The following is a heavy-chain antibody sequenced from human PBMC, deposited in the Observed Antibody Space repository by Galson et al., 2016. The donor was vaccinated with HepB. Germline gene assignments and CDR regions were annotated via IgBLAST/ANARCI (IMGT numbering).Heavy chain of an antibody. Sequence: SVKVSCKASGGTFSSYAISWMRQAPGQGPEWMGEIIPISGTTKYAQKFQGRVTFTAGESTSTAYMELSSLRSEDTAVYYCASGSGGSRYYYYHGMDVWGQGTTVTVSS. CDR3: ASGSGGSRYYYYHGMDV. D-gene: IGHD2-15*01. V-gene: IGHV1-69*13. J-gene: IGHJ6*02. CDR1: GGTFSSYA. CDR2: IIPISGTT.